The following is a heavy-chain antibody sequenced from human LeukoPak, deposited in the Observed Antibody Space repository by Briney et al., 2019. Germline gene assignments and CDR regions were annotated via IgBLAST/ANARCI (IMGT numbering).Heavy chain of an antibody. J-gene: IGHJ4*02. D-gene: IGHD6-13*01. Sequence: ASVKVSCKVSGYTLTELSMHWVRQAPGKGLEWMGGFDPEDGETIYAQKLQGRVTMTTDTSTSTAYMELRSLRSDDTAVYYCARVGAIRSSWLLDYWGQGTLVTVSS. V-gene: IGHV1-24*01. CDR2: FDPEDGET. CDR3: ARVGAIRSSWLLDY. CDR1: GYTLTELS.